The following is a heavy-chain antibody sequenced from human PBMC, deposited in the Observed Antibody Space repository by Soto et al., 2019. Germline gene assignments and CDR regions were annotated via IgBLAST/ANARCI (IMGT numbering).Heavy chain of an antibody. CDR1: GGSISSGDYY. CDR3: ARARGGYGDYFSGWFDP. Sequence: SETLSLTCTVSGGSISSGDYYWSWIRQPPGRGLEWIGYIYYSGSTYYNPSLKSRVTISVDTSKNQFSLKLSSVTAADTAVYCCARARGGYGDYFSGWFDPWGQGTLVTVSS. J-gene: IGHJ5*02. CDR2: IYYSGST. D-gene: IGHD4-17*01. V-gene: IGHV4-30-4*01.